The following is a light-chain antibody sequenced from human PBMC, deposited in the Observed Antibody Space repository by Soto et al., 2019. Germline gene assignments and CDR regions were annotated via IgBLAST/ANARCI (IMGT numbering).Light chain of an antibody. CDR1: QSVSSN. CDR2: GAS. CDR3: QQYNNWPGWT. V-gene: IGKV3-15*01. J-gene: IGKJ1*01. Sequence: EIVMTQSPATLSVSPGQRATLSCRASQSVSSNLAWYRQKPGQAPRLLIYGASTRATGIPARFSGSGSGTEFTLTISSLQSEDFAVYYCQQYNNWPGWTFGQGTKVEIK.